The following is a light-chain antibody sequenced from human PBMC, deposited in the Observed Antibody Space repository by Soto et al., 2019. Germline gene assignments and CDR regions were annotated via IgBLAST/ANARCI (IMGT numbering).Light chain of an antibody. V-gene: IGKV3-11*01. CDR1: QSVSFF. CDR2: DAS. CDR3: QQRDSWPPLT. J-gene: IGKJ4*01. Sequence: EIVLTQSPATLPLSPGERATLSCRASQSVSFFLAWYQQKPGQAPRLLIYDASNRATGIPARFSGSGSGTDFTLTISSLEPEDFAVYYCQQRDSWPPLTFGGGTKVDIK.